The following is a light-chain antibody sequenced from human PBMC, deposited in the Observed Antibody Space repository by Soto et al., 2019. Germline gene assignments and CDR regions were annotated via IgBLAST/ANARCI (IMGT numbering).Light chain of an antibody. CDR2: AAS. Sequence: DIQLTQSPSFLSASVGDRVTITCRASQGINSRLAWYQQEPGKAPKLLIYAASTLQSGVPSRFSGSASGTEFTLTISSLQPEDFATYYCQQVSGYPLSFGGGTKVDIK. CDR1: QGINSR. CDR3: QQVSGYPLS. V-gene: IGKV1-9*01. J-gene: IGKJ4*01.